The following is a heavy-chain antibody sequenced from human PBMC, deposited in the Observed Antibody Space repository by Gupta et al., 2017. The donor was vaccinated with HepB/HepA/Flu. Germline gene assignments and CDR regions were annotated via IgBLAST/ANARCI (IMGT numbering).Heavy chain of an antibody. CDR2: ISAGGVTT. D-gene: IGHD3-10*01. CDR3: AKEGGAAAFKGIDP. J-gene: IGHJ5*02. CDR1: GFIFSGSV. Sequence: EVQLFESGGCLVQPGWSLRLSCASSGFIFSGSVMTWVRQAPGKGLEWVSGISAGGVTTYYADSGKGRFTISRDNSKNTVYLQMNRLRADDTAVYYCAKEGGAAAFKGIDPGGQGTLITVSS. V-gene: IGHV3-23*01.